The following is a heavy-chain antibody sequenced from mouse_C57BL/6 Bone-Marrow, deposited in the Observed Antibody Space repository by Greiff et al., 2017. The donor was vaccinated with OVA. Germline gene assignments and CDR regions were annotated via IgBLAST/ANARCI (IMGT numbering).Heavy chain of an antibody. V-gene: IGHV1-69*01. Sequence: QVQLQQPGAELVMPGASVKLSCKASGYTFTSYWMHWVKQRPGQGLEWIGEIDPSDSYTNYNQKFKVKSTLTVDKSSSTAYMQLSSLTSEDSAVYYCARICYAMDYWGQGTSVTVSS. CDR2: IDPSDSYT. CDR3: ARICYAMDY. CDR1: GYTFTSYW. J-gene: IGHJ4*01.